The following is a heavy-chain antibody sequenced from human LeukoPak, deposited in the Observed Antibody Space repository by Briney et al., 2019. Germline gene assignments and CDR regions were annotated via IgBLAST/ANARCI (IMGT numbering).Heavy chain of an antibody. CDR3: ARSFWSGYYTGIWFDP. CDR1: GYSFTSYW. Sequence: GESLKISCKGSGYSFTSYWIGWVRQMPGKGLEWMGIIYPGDSDTRYSPSFQGQVTTSADKSISTAYLQWSSLKASDTAMYYCARSFWSGYYTGIWFDPWGQGTLVTVSS. D-gene: IGHD3-3*01. V-gene: IGHV5-51*01. CDR2: IYPGDSDT. J-gene: IGHJ5*02.